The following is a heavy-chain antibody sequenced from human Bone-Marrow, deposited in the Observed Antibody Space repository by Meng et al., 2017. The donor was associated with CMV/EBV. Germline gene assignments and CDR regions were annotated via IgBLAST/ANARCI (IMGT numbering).Heavy chain of an antibody. V-gene: IGHV4-59*04. Sequence: GSLRLSCTVSGGSISSYYWSWIRQPPGKGLEWIGYIYYSGSTYYNPSLKSRVTISVDTSKNQFSLKLSSVTAADTAVYYCATDGWAKWIAVAGMDVWGQGTTVTVSS. J-gene: IGHJ6*02. CDR3: ATDGWAKWIAVAGMDV. CDR2: IYYSGST. CDR1: GGSISSYY. D-gene: IGHD6-19*01.